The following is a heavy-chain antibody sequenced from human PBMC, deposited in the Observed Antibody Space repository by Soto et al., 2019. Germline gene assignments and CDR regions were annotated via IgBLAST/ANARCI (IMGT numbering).Heavy chain of an antibody. D-gene: IGHD3-22*01. CDR3: ARGYYDSSGYYSYYFDY. CDR1: GGSISSGGYY. J-gene: IGHJ4*02. V-gene: IGHV4-31*03. Sequence: QVQLQESGPGLVKPSQTLSLTCTVSGGSISSGGYYWSWIRQHPGKGLEWIGYIYYSGSTYYNPSLKSRVTISVDTSKNQFSLKLSSVTAADTAVYYCARGYYDSSGYYSYYFDYWGQGTLVTVSS. CDR2: IYYSGST.